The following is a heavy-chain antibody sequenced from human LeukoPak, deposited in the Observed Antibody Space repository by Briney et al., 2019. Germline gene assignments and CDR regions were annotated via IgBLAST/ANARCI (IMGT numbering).Heavy chain of an antibody. CDR2: ISSSSSHT. J-gene: IGHJ4*02. Sequence: GGSLRLSCAASGFTFSTYNMNWVRQAPGKGLEWVSSISSSSSHTYYVDSVKGRFTISRDNTMNSLYLQMNSLRAEDTAVYYCAKARTVKWELSEAFDYWGQGTLVTVSS. V-gene: IGHV3-21*04. D-gene: IGHD1-26*01. CDR1: GFTFSTYN. CDR3: AKARTVKWELSEAFDY.